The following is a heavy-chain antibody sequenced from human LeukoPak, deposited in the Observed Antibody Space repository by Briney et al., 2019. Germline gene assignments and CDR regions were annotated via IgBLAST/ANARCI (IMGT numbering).Heavy chain of an antibody. J-gene: IGHJ4*02. D-gene: IGHD6-13*01. V-gene: IGHV4-30-2*01. CDR1: GGSISSSGYS. Sequence: SETLSLTCAVSGGSISSSGYSWSWIRQPPGKGLEWIGYIYHSGSTYYNPSLKSRVTISVDRSKNQFSLKLSSVTAADTAVYYCARGKHSSSWSYYFDYWGQGTLVTVSS. CDR3: ARGKHSSSWSYYFDY. CDR2: IYHSGST.